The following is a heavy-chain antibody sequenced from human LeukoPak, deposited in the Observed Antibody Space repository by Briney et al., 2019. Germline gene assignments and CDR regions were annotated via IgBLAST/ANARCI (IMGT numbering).Heavy chain of an antibody. CDR2: ISGSGRTT. Sequence: GGSLRLSCAASGFPFSTYSISWVRQAPGKGLEWVSTISGSGRTTYYADSVKGRFTLSRDNSKNMLYLQMNSLRAEDTAVYYCARGDHSSSWYDRLDYWGQGTLVTVSS. CDR3: ARGDHSSSWYDRLDY. CDR1: GFPFSTYS. V-gene: IGHV3-23*01. J-gene: IGHJ4*02. D-gene: IGHD6-13*01.